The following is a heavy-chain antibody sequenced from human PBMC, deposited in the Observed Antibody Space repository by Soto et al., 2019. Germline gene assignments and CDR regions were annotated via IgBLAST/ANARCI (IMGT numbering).Heavy chain of an antibody. CDR3: ARQGSIANYYGMDV. CDR2: IDPSDSYT. V-gene: IGHV5-10-1*01. J-gene: IGHJ6*02. D-gene: IGHD6-6*01. CDR1: GYSFTSYW. Sequence: PGESLKISCKGSGYSFTSYWISWVRQMPGKGLEWMGRIDPSDSYTNYSPSFQGHVTISADKSVSTAYLQWSSLKASDTAMYYCARQGSIANYYGMDVWGQGTTVTVSS.